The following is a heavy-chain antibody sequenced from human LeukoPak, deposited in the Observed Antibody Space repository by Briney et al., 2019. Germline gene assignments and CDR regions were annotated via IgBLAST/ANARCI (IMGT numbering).Heavy chain of an antibody. J-gene: IGHJ4*02. D-gene: IGHD3-10*01. CDR2: ISGSGGST. V-gene: IGHV3-23*01. Sequence: GGSLRLSCAASGFTFSSYAMSWVRQAPGKGLEWVSAISGSGGSTYYADSVKGRFTISRDNSKNTLYLQMNSLRAEDTAVYYCANLHGLIYYGSGSYYKLKMFDYWGQGTLVTVSS. CDR3: ANLHGLIYYGSGSYYKLKMFDY. CDR1: GFTFSSYA.